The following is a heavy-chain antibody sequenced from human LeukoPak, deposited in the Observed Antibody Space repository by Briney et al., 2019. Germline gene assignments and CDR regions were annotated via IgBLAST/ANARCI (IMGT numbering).Heavy chain of an antibody. CDR1: GGSISSYY. CDR3: ARASSGSRLTDY. Sequence: SETLSLTCTVSGGSISSYYWSWIRQPPGKGLEWIGYIYYSGSTNYNPSLKSRVTISVDTSKNQFSLKLSSVTAADTAVYYCARASSGSRLTDYWGQGTQVTVSS. CDR2: IYYSGST. D-gene: IGHD1-26*01. V-gene: IGHV4-59*08. J-gene: IGHJ4*02.